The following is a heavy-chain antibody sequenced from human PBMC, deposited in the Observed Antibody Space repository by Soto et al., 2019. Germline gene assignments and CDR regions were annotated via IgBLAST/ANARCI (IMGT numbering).Heavy chain of an antibody. V-gene: IGHV3-48*02. Sequence: GGSLRLSCAASGFTFSSYSMNWVRQAPGKGLEWVSYISSSSSTIYYADSVKGRFTISRDNAKNSLYLQMNSLRDEDTAVYYCARDRQDYYGSGSYYFDYWGQGTLVTVSS. CDR2: ISSSSSTI. J-gene: IGHJ4*02. CDR1: GFTFSSYS. CDR3: ARDRQDYYGSGSYYFDY. D-gene: IGHD3-10*01.